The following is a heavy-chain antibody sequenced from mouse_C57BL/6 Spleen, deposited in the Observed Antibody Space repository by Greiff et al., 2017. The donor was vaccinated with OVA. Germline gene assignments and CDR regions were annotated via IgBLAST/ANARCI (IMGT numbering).Heavy chain of an antibody. D-gene: IGHD1-1*01. J-gene: IGHJ2*01. CDR3: ARERGLFITTVGGTYYFDY. V-gene: IGHV1-55*01. CDR2: IYPGSGST. Sequence: QVQLQQPGAELVKPGASVKMSCKASGYTFTSYWITWVKQRPGQGLEWIGVIYPGSGSTNYNEKFKSKATLTVDTSSSTAYMQLSSLTSEDSAVYYCARERGLFITTVGGTYYFDYWGQGTTLTVSS. CDR1: GYTFTSYW.